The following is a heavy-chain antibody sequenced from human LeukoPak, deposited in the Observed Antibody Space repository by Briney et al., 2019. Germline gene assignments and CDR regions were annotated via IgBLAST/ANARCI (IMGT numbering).Heavy chain of an antibody. J-gene: IGHJ4*02. D-gene: IGHD1-26*01. Sequence: GGSLRLSCAASGFIFSSYGIHWVRQGPGKGLEWVAVISYDGSNIYYGDSVKGRFTISRDNSKNTLYLQMNSLRAEDTAVYYCAKDREVEATRAFDYWGQGTLVTVSS. V-gene: IGHV3-30*18. CDR3: AKDREVEATRAFDY. CDR2: ISYDGSNI. CDR1: GFIFSSYG.